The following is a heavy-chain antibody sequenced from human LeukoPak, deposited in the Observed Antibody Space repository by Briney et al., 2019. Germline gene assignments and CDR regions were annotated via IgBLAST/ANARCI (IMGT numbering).Heavy chain of an antibody. CDR1: GYSISSGYY. CDR3: AKDTYDSRGYYPWDH. Sequence: SESLSLTCSVSGYSISSGYYWGWIRQPPGKGLDWIGSSNHSGSSYYNPSLKSRVTILVDTSRNQFSLKLTSVTVADTAVYYCAKDTYDSRGYYPWDHWGQGTLVTVSS. D-gene: IGHD3-22*01. V-gene: IGHV4-38-2*02. CDR2: SNHSGSS. J-gene: IGHJ4*02.